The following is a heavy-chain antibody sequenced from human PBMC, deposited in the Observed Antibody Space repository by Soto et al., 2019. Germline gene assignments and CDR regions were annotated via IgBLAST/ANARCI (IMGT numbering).Heavy chain of an antibody. CDR3: ARTAAAGKYYYGMDV. CDR2: IIPIFGTA. D-gene: IGHD6-13*01. V-gene: IGHV1-69*13. Sequence: ASVKVSCKASGGTFSSYAMSWVRQAHGQGLEWMGGIIPIFGTANYAQEFQGRVTITADESTSTAYMELSSLRSEDTAVYYCARTAAAGKYYYGMDVWGQGTTVTVSS. CDR1: GGTFSSYA. J-gene: IGHJ6*02.